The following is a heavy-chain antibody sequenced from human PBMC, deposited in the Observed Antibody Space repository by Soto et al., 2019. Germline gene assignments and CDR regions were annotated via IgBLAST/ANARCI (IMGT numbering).Heavy chain of an antibody. CDR2: IYYGGST. Sequence: PSDPLSLTCTVSGDSISTYYWTWIRQPPGKGLEWIGYIYYGGSTNYNPSLKSRVTISVDTSKNQFSLKLSSVTAADTAVYYCARGVATIGPWGQGTLVTVSS. CDR3: ARGVATIGP. V-gene: IGHV4-59*01. D-gene: IGHD5-12*01. CDR1: GDSISTYY. J-gene: IGHJ5*02.